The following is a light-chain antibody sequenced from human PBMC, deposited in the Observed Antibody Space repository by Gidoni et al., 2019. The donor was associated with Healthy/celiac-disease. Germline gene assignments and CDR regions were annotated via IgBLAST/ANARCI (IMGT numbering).Light chain of an antibody. V-gene: IGKV1-9*01. Sequence: DIQLTQSPSFLSASVGDRVTITCRASQGISSYLAWYQQKPGKAPKLLSYAASTLQSGVPSRFSGSGSGTEFTLTISSLQPEDFATYYFQQLNSYPIFXQXTKLEIK. J-gene: IGKJ2*01. CDR3: QQLNSYPI. CDR1: QGISSY. CDR2: AAS.